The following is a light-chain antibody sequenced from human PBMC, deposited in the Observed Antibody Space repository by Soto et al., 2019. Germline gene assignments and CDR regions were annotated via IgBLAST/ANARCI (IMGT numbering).Light chain of an antibody. V-gene: IGKV1-8*01. CDR1: QGISSY. CDR2: AAS. Sequence: AIRMTQSPSSFSASTGDRVTITCRASQGISSYLAWYQQKPGKAPKLLIYAASTLQSGVPSRFSGSRSGTDFTLTISCLQSDDCANADCQQYYSYTPYTFGPGTKVYSK. CDR3: QQYYSYTPYT. J-gene: IGKJ3*01.